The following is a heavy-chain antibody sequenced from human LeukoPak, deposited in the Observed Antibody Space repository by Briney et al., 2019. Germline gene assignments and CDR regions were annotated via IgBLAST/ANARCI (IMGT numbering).Heavy chain of an antibody. J-gene: IGHJ4*02. V-gene: IGHV3-23*01. CDR1: GFTFSSYA. Sequence: PGGSLRLSCAASGFTFSSYAMSWVRQAPGKGLEWVSAINGSGGSTYYADSVKGRFTISRDNSKNTLYLQMNSLRAEDTAVYYCAKGVRVTIFGVVKTPFDYWGQGTLVTVSS. CDR2: INGSGGST. CDR3: AKGVRVTIFGVVKTPFDY. D-gene: IGHD3-3*01.